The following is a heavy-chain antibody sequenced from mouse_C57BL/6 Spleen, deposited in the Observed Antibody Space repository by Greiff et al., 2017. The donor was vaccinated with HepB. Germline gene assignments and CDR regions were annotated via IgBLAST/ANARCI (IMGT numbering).Heavy chain of an antibody. CDR3: TRAPLYYDYSAWFAY. V-gene: IGHV5-9-1*02. J-gene: IGHJ3*01. CDR1: GFTFSSYA. D-gene: IGHD2-4*01. Sequence: EVQGVESGEGLVKPGGSLKLSCAASGFTFSSYAMSWVRQTPEKRLEWVAYISSGGDYIYYADTVKGRFTISRDNARNTLYLQMSSLKSEDTAMYYCTRAPLYYDYSAWFAYWGQGTLVTVSA. CDR2: ISSGGDYI.